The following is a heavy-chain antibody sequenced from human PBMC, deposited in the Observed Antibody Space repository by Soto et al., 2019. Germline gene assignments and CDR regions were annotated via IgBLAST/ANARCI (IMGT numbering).Heavy chain of an antibody. CDR1: SGSFSGDY. CDR3: ARGYESSRRYLRLLDY. D-gene: IGHD3-22*01. Sequence: QVQLQQWGAGLLKPSETLSLRCVVNSGSFSGDYWTWIRQTPGKGREWIGEISHSGSTNHNPSLMRRVTTSEDTSKKQFSLRLSSVTAADTSLCVCARGYESSRRYLRLLDYGGQGTLVTVSS. CDR2: ISHSGST. J-gene: IGHJ4*02. V-gene: IGHV4-34*01.